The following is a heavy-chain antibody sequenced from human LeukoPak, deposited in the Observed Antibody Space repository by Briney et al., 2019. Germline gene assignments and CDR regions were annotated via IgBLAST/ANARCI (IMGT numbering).Heavy chain of an antibody. CDR1: GFTFSSYA. V-gene: IGHV3-23*01. CDR3: AKSIAIVGATQFDY. D-gene: IGHD1-26*01. J-gene: IGHJ4*02. Sequence: PGGSLRLSCAASGFTFSSYAMSWVRQAPGKGLEGVSAISGSGGSTYYADSVKGRFTISRDNSKNTLYLQMNSLRAEDTAVYYCAKSIAIVGATQFDYWGQGTLVTVSS. CDR2: ISGSGGST.